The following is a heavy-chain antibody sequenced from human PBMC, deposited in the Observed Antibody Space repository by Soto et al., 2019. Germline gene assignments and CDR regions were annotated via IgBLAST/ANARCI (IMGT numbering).Heavy chain of an antibody. D-gene: IGHD3-22*01. J-gene: IGHJ3*02. CDR2: VTNSGSNT. CDR3: AKDLAATATGYSFDI. CDR1: GFTFSTYA. Sequence: EVQLLESGGGLVQPGGSLRLSCAASGFTFSTYAMTWVRQAPGKGLEWVSSVTNSGSNTYHADSVKGRFTISRDNSKNMLFLQMNSLKAEATALYYCAKDLAATATGYSFDILGQGTTVTVSS. V-gene: IGHV3-23*01.